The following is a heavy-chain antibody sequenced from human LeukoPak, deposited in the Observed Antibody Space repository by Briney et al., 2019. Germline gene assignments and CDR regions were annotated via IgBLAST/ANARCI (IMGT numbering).Heavy chain of an antibody. CDR2: ISSSGSTI. Sequence: GGSLRLSCAASGFTFSSYEMNWVRQAPGKGLEWVSYISSSGSTIYYADSVKGRFTISRDNAKNSLYLQMNSLRAEDTAVYYCARFFRSAGPFDYWGQGTLVTVSS. D-gene: IGHD6-19*01. CDR3: ARFFRSAGPFDY. J-gene: IGHJ4*02. CDR1: GFTFSSYE. V-gene: IGHV3-48*03.